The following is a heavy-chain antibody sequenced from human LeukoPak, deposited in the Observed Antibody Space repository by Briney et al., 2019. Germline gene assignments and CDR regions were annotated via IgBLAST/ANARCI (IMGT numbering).Heavy chain of an antibody. J-gene: IGHJ6*04. V-gene: IGHV4-34*01. CDR1: GGSFSSHY. CDR3: ARGLRQGSAWSWGPKEKSYQYMDV. Sequence: PSETLSLTCGVSGGSFSSHYWTWIRQPPGKGLEWICEINPRGSTNYNPSPASRDTVSADTSRKQFSLSLTSVTAADSAVYFCARGLRQGSAWSWGPKEKSYQYMDVWGTGTTVIVSS. CDR2: INPRGST. D-gene: IGHD6-19*01.